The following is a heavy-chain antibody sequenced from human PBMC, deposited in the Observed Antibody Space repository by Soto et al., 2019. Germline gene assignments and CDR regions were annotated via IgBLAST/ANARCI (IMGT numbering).Heavy chain of an antibody. CDR2: MNPNSGNT. D-gene: IGHD6-19*01. V-gene: IGHV1-8*01. CDR1: GYSFTSYD. Sequence: EASVKVSFKASGYSFTSYDINWVRQATGQGLEWMGWMNPNSGNTDYGQNFQGRVTMTRDTSTRTAYMELSSLRSEDTAVYFCARSSFLIPVADHWGQGTLVTVSS. J-gene: IGHJ4*02. CDR3: ARSSFLIPVADH.